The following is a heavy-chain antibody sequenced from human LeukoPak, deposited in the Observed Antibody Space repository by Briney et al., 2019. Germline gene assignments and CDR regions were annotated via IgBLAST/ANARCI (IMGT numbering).Heavy chain of an antibody. CDR1: GGTFSSYA. D-gene: IGHD3-22*01. V-gene: IGHV1-69*01. Sequence: ASVKVSCKASGGTFSSYAISWVRQAPGQGLEWMGGIIPIFGTANYAQKFQGRVTITADESTSTAYMELSSLRSEDTAVYYCARDGSNYYDSSGYSPFDYWGQGTLVTVSS. CDR3: ARDGSNYYDSSGYSPFDY. CDR2: IIPIFGTA. J-gene: IGHJ4*02.